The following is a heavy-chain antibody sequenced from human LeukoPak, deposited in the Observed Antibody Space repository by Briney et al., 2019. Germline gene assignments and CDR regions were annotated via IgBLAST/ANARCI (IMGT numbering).Heavy chain of an antibody. CDR2: ISYDGSNK. Sequence: PGGSLRLSCAASGFTFSSYAMHWVRQAPGKGLEWVAVISYDGSNKYYADSVKGRFTISRDNSKNTLYLQMNSLRAEDTAVYYCARDSDDFLVGFDPWGQGTLVTVSS. D-gene: IGHD3-3*01. CDR3: ARDSDDFLVGFDP. V-gene: IGHV3-30-3*01. CDR1: GFTFSSYA. J-gene: IGHJ5*02.